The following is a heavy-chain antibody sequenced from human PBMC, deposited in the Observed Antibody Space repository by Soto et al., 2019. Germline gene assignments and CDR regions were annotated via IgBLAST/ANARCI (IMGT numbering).Heavy chain of an antibody. CDR2: IYYSGST. CDR3: ARHNYGSGSTYFDY. Sequence: SETLSLTCTVSGGSISSYYWSWIRQPPGKGLEWIGYIYYSGSTNYNPSLKSRVTISVDTSKNQFSLKLNSMTAADTAVYYCARHNYGSGSTYFDYWGQGTPVT. D-gene: IGHD3-10*01. CDR1: GGSISSYY. J-gene: IGHJ4*02. V-gene: IGHV4-59*08.